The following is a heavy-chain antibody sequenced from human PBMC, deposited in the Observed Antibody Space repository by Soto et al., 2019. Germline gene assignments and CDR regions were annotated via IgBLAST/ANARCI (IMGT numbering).Heavy chain of an antibody. J-gene: IGHJ4*02. Sequence: EVQLVESGGGLVKPGGSLTLSCAAYGFAFTRYSMNWLRQAPGKGLEWVSSISSTTNYIYYGDSMKGRFTISRDNAKNSLYLEMNSLRAEDTAVYYCARESEDLTSNFDYWGQGTLVTVSS. CDR1: GFAFTRYS. CDR2: ISSTTNYI. CDR3: ARESEDLTSNFDY. V-gene: IGHV3-21*06.